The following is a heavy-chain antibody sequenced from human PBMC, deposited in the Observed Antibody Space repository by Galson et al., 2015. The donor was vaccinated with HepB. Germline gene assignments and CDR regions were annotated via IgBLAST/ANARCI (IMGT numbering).Heavy chain of an antibody. CDR2: IIPVFGTA. J-gene: IGHJ4*02. D-gene: IGHD3-10*01. Sequence: SVKVSCKASGDTFSTSAISWVRQAPGQGLEWMGGIIPVFGTAGYAQRFQDRVTITADKSTTTVYLELRRLRSEDTAVYYCVRQASGSYFGPGDFWGQGTLVAVSS. CDR1: GDTFSTSA. V-gene: IGHV1-69*06. CDR3: VRQASGSYFGPGDF.